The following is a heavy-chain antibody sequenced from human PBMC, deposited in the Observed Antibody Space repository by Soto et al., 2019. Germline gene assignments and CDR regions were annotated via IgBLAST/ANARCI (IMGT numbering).Heavy chain of an antibody. CDR2: IERDDDDK. D-gene: IGHD1-20*01. Sequence: SGPTLVNPTETLTLTCTFSGFSLTSPGMCVSWIRQSPGKALEWLALIERDDDDKYYSTSLKTRLTISKDTRKNQVVLTMANMEPADTATYYCARSIRGPRRFNGMDVWGQGATVTVSS. CDR3: ARSIRGPRRFNGMDV. CDR1: GFSLTSPGMC. V-gene: IGHV2-70*13. J-gene: IGHJ6*02.